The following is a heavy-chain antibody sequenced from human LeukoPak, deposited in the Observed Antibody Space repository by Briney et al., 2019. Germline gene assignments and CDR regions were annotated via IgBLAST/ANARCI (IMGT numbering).Heavy chain of an antibody. CDR1: GYTLTELS. CDR3: AAGHPGIAAAPVPGY. CDR2: FDPEDGET. J-gene: IGHJ4*02. V-gene: IGHV1-24*01. Sequence: GASVKVSCKVSGYTLTELSMHWVRQAPGKGLEWMGGFDPEDGETIYAQKFQGRVTMTEDTSTDTAYMELSSLRSEDTAVYYCAAGHPGIAAAPVPGYWGQGTLVTVSS. D-gene: IGHD6-13*01.